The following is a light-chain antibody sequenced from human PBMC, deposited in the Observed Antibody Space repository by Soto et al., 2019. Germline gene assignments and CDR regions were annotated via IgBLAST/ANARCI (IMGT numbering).Light chain of an antibody. Sequence: EIVLTQSPGSLSLSPGERATLSCRASQSVSNNFLAWYQQKPGQAPRLLVFDASQRPTGIPDRFSGSGSGADFTLTISRLEPEDFGVYYCHQYGTSPPRTFGQGTKVDIK. J-gene: IGKJ1*01. CDR2: DAS. CDR3: HQYGTSPPRT. V-gene: IGKV3-20*01. CDR1: QSVSNNF.